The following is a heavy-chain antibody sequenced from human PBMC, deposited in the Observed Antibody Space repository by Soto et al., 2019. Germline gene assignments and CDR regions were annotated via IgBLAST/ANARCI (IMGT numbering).Heavy chain of an antibody. V-gene: IGHV3-23*01. CDR2: ISYSGVST. D-gene: IGHD5-12*01. CDR1: GFTFSSYA. J-gene: IGHJ4*02. CDR3: ARTRGYSDYDLDY. Sequence: GGSLRLSCAASGFTFSSYAMTWVRQAPGKGLEWVSAISYSGVSTYYADSVKGRFTISRYSYKNTLNLQITAVKVDATAVPYCARTRGYSDYDLDYWGQGTLVTVSS.